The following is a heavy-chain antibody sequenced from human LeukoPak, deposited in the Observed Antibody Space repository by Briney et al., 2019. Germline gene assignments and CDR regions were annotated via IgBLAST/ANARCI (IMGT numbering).Heavy chain of an antibody. CDR3: ARDLTTYYDFWSGPIGGAFDI. Sequence: GGSLRLSCAASGFTFSRYAMSWVRQAPGKGLEWVSAISGSGDNTYYADSVRGRFTISRDNAKNTLYLQMNSLRAEDTAVYYCARDLTTYYDFWSGPIGGAFDIWGQGTMVTVSS. CDR1: GFTFSRYA. V-gene: IGHV3-23*01. D-gene: IGHD3-3*01. J-gene: IGHJ3*02. CDR2: ISGSGDNT.